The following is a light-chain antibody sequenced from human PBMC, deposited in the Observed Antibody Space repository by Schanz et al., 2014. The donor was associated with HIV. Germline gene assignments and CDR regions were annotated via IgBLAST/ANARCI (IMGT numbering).Light chain of an antibody. V-gene: IGLV2-8*01. CDR2: EVN. CDR3: SSYAATSNVL. Sequence: QSALTQPPSASGSPGQSVTISCTGTTSDIGNHDFVSWYQQHPGKAPKLIIFEVNRRPSGVPDRFSGSKSGNTASLTVSGLQADDEADYYCSSYAATSNVLFGGGTKLTVL. J-gene: IGLJ3*02. CDR1: TSDIGNHDF.